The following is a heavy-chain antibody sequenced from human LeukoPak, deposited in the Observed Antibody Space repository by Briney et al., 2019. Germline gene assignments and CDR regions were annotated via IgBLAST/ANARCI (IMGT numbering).Heavy chain of an antibody. D-gene: IGHD2-2*01. J-gene: IGHJ5*02. V-gene: IGHV1-8*01. Sequence: GASEKVSCKASGYTFTSYDINWVRQATGQVLEWMGWMNPNSGNTGYAQKFQGRVTMTRNTSISTAYMELSSLRSEDTAVYYCARGFLVRRYCTTTSCSRFDPWGQGTLVTVSS. CDR2: MNPNSGNT. CDR3: ARGFLVRRYCTTTSCSRFDP. CDR1: GYTFTSYD.